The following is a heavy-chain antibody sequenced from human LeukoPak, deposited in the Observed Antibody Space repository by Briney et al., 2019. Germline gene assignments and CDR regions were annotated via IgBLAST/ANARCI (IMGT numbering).Heavy chain of an antibody. CDR2: INHSGST. CDR1: GGSFSGYY. V-gene: IGHV4-34*01. D-gene: IGHD2-15*01. CDR3: ARGGRMRIHYYYYYMDV. Sequence: PSETLSLTCAVYGGSFSGYYWSWIRQPPGKGLEWIGEINHSGSTNYNPSLKSRVTISVDTSKNQFSLKLSSVTAADTAVYYCARGGRMRIHYYYYYMDVWGKGTTVTVSS. J-gene: IGHJ6*03.